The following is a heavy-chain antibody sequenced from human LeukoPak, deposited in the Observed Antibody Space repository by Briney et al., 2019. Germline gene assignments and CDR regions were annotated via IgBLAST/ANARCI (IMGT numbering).Heavy chain of an antibody. CDR3: ARGQDGYEIH. Sequence: SQTLSLTCTVSGGSISSGGYYWSWTRQHPGKGLEWIGYIYYSGSTYYNPSLKSRVTISVDTSKNQFSLKLSSVTAADTAVYYCARGQDGYEIHWGQGTLVTVSS. D-gene: IGHD5-12*01. CDR1: GGSISSGGYY. V-gene: IGHV4-31*03. CDR2: IYYSGST. J-gene: IGHJ4*02.